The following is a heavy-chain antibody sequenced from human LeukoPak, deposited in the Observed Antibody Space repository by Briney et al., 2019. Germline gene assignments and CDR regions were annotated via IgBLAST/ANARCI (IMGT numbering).Heavy chain of an antibody. Sequence: SETLSLTCSVSGASVKSDYWSWIRQSPGKGLEWIGRIYTSGSTNYNPSLKSRVTISVDTSKNQFSLKLSSVTAADTAVYYCARVLRRAAASNWFDPWGQGTLVTVSS. D-gene: IGHD6-13*01. CDR2: IYTSGST. CDR3: ARVLRRAAASNWFDP. CDR1: GASVKSDY. V-gene: IGHV4-4*08. J-gene: IGHJ5*02.